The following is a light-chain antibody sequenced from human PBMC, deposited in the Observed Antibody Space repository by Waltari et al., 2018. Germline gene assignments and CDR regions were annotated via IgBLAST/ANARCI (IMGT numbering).Light chain of an antibody. CDR1: NTGSKS. CDR2: DDR. CDR3: QVWDRTADDVV. J-gene: IGLJ2*01. Sequence: SYVLTQPPSVSVAPGQTARIIRERNNTGSKSVHWYKEKPGQAPVLVLYDDRDRPSGTPDRFSGSNSGSTATLTISRVEAGDEADYYCQVWDRTADDVVFGGGTKVNVL. V-gene: IGLV3-21*02.